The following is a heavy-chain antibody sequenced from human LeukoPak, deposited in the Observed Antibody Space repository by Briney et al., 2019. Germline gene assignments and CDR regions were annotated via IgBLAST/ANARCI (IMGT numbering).Heavy chain of an antibody. V-gene: IGHV3-48*03. D-gene: IGHD5-12*01. CDR3: ARLLVATPGADP. J-gene: IGHJ5*02. CDR1: GFTFSSYE. Sequence: GGSLRLSCAASGFTFSSYEMHWVRQAPGKGLEWIADISSSGTTMYYADSVKGRFTISRDNAKNSLYLQMDSLRAEDTAVYYCARLLVATPGADPWGQGTLVTVSS. CDR2: ISSSGTTM.